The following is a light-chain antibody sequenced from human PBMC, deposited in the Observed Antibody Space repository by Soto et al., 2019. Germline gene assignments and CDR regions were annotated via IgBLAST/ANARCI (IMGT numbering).Light chain of an antibody. CDR2: GAS. J-gene: IGKJ1*01. V-gene: IGKV3-15*01. Sequence: EIVMTQSPDTLSVSPGERATLSCRASQSVSSNLAWYQQKPGQAPRLLIYGASTRATGIPARFSGSGSGTEFTLTISSLQSEDFAVYYCQQDNNWPQTFGQGAKVDIK. CDR3: QQDNNWPQT. CDR1: QSVSSN.